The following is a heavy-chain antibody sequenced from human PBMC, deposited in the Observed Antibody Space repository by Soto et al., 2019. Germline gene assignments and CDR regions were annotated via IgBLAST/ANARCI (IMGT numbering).Heavy chain of an antibody. D-gene: IGHD4-17*01. J-gene: IGHJ4*02. Sequence: SQIPSLTCSVSGGPIGSGGYHWSWIRQHPVKGLEWIGYIYYSGSTYYNPSLKSRVTISVDTSKNQFSLKLSSVTEAETALYYWARDDYGDYFDYWGQGSLDTVTS. CDR3: ARDDYGDYFDY. CDR2: IYYSGST. CDR1: GGPIGSGGYH. V-gene: IGHV4-31*03.